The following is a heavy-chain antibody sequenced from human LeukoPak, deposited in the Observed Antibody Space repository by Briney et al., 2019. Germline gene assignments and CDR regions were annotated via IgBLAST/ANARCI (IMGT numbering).Heavy chain of an antibody. CDR3: ARAAGLSLHIAVAGTWWFDP. Sequence: AASVKVSCKASGYTFTGYYMHWVRQAPGQGLEWMGRINPNSGGTNYAQKFQGRVTMTRDTSISTAYMELSRLRSDDTAVYYCARAAGLSLHIAVAGTWWFDPWGQGTLVTVSS. V-gene: IGHV1-2*06. D-gene: IGHD6-19*01. J-gene: IGHJ5*02. CDR2: INPNSGGT. CDR1: GYTFTGYY.